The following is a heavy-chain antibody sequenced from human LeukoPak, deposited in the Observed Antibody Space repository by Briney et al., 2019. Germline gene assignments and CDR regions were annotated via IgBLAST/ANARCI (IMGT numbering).Heavy chain of an antibody. V-gene: IGHV4-34*01. CDR3: ARGGWHSYGPNWFDP. J-gene: IGHJ5*02. CDR1: GGSFSGYY. D-gene: IGHD5-18*01. Sequence: SETLSLTCAVSGGSFSGYYWNWIRQPPGKGLEWIGEINHSGSTNYNPSLKSRVTISVDTSKNQFSLKLSSVTAADTAVYYCARGGWHSYGPNWFDPWGQGTLVTVSS. CDR2: INHSGST.